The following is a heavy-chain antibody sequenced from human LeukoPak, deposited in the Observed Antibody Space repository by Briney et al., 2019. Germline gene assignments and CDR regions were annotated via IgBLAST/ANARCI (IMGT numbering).Heavy chain of an antibody. J-gene: IGHJ4*02. CDR3: AKDLPSGYSYGYFDY. Sequence: GGSLRLSCAASGFTFSSYAMSWVRQAPGKGLEWVSAISGSGGSTYYADSVKGRFTISRDNSKNTLYLQMDSLRAEDTAVYYCAKDLPSGYSYGYFDYWGQGTLVTVSS. CDR1: GFTFSSYA. CDR2: ISGSGGST. D-gene: IGHD5-18*01. V-gene: IGHV3-23*01.